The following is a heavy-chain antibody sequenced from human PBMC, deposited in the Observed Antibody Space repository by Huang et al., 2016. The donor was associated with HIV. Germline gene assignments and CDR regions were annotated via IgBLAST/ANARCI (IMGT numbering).Heavy chain of an antibody. CDR3: ARQGLWLPPTDPFDY. J-gene: IGHJ4*02. D-gene: IGHD3-10*01. V-gene: IGHV5-51*01. CDR1: GYNFDSYW. Sequence: EVHLVQSGAEVKEPGESLKISCQASGYNFDSYWIGWVRQMPGKGLEGMGFIYPGDSDTRYDPSFQGQVTISADQSINTAYLQWSSLKASDTAIYFCARQGLWLPPTDPFDYWGQGTPVTVSA. CDR2: IYPGDSDT.